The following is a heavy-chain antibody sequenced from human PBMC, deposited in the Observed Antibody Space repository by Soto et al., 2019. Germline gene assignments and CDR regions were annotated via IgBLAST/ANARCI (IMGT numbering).Heavy chain of an antibody. V-gene: IGHV1-3*05. CDR1: GYTFTSYA. J-gene: IGHJ4*02. Sequence: QVQLVQSGAEEKKPGASVKVSCKASGYTFTSYAMHWVRQAPGQRLEWMGWINAGNGNTKYSQKFQGRVTITRDTSARPAYRELSSLRPEATAVYYCARAWVVVTAPDSWGQGTLVTVSS. CDR3: ARAWVVVTAPDS. CDR2: INAGNGNT. D-gene: IGHD2-21*02.